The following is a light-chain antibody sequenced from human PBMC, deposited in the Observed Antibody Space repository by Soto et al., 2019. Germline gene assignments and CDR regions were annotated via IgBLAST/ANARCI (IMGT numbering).Light chain of an antibody. Sequence: QPVLTQSSSASASLGSSVKLTCTLSSGHSTYIIAWHQQQPGKAPRYLMKLEGSGSYNKGSGVPDRFSGSSSGADRYLTISNLQFEDEADYYCETWGSNTRFGGGTQLTVL. CDR1: SGHSTYI. CDR3: ETWGSNTR. CDR2: LEGSGSY. J-gene: IGLJ3*02. V-gene: IGLV4-60*02.